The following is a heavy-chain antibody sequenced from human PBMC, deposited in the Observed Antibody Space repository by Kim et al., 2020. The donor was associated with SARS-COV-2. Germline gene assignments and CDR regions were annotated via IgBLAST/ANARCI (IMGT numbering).Heavy chain of an antibody. V-gene: IGHV4-31*03. CDR1: GGSISSGGYY. J-gene: IGHJ3*02. D-gene: IGHD3-22*01. Sequence: SETLSLTCTVSGGSISSGGYYWSWIRQHPGKGLEWIGYIYYSGSTYYNPSLKSRVTISVDTSKNQFSLKLSSVTAADTAVYYCAREGAITMIVDTNAFDIWGQGTMVTVSS. CDR2: IYYSGST. CDR3: AREGAITMIVDTNAFDI.